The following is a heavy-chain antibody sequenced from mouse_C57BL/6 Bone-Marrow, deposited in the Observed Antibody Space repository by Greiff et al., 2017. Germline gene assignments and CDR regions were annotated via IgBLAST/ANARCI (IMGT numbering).Heavy chain of an antibody. J-gene: IGHJ2*01. V-gene: IGHV5-6*02. CDR3: ARRNRGYYFDY. CDR2: ISSGGSYT. CDR1: GFTFSSYG. Sequence: EVKLVESGGDLVKPGGSLKLSCAASGFTFSSYGMSWVRPTPDKRLEWVATISSGGSYTYYPDSVKGRFTISRDNAKNTLYLQMSSLKSEDTAMYYCARRNRGYYFDYWGQGTTLTVSS.